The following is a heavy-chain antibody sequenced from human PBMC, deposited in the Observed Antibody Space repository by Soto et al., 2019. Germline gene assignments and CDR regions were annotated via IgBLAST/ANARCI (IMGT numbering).Heavy chain of an antibody. CDR3: AKARAPKAFDY. J-gene: IGHJ4*02. Sequence: EVQLLESGGGLVQPGGSLRLSCAASGFTFSNFAMSWVRQAPGEGLEWVSTITNSAGSTYYADSVKGRFTISRDNSRNTLFVQMNSLRAEDTAVYYCAKARAPKAFDYWGQGTLVTVSS. CDR2: ITNSAGST. V-gene: IGHV3-23*01. CDR1: GFTFSNFA.